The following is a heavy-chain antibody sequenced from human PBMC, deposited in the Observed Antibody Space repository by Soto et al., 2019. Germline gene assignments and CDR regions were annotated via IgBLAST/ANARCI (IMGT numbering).Heavy chain of an antibody. D-gene: IGHD2-8*02. CDR3: ARGDSGTGGWPFPYVDY. J-gene: IGHJ4*01. CDR1: GYTFTDYY. V-gene: IGHV1-2*02. CDR2: INPDTGAT. Sequence: HEHLVQSGAEVRRPGASLKVSCRASGYTFTDYYIHWVRQAPGQGLEWMGWINPDTGATNYAQNFQGKVTLTSDTSINTASLDLPSLTADDTAVYYCARGDSGTGGWPFPYVDYWGQGTQVIVSS.